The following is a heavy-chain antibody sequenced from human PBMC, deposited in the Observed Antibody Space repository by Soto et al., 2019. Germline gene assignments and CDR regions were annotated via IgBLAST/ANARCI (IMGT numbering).Heavy chain of an antibody. CDR3: ARVRLHGVVVKGYFDY. J-gene: IGHJ4*02. V-gene: IGHV3-30-3*01. Sequence: GGSLRLSCAASGFTFSSYAMHWVRQAPGKGLEWVAVISYDGSNKYYADSVKGRFTISRDNSKNTLYLQMNSLRAEDTAVYYCARVRLHGVVVKGYFDYWGQGTLVTVSS. CDR1: GFTFSSYA. D-gene: IGHD2-21*01. CDR2: ISYDGSNK.